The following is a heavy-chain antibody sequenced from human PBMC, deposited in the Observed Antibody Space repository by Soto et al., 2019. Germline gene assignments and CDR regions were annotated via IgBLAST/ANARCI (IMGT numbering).Heavy chain of an antibody. J-gene: IGHJ4*02. CDR1: GFTFSSYA. Sequence: GGSLRLSCAASGFTFSSYAMSWVRQAPGKGLEWVSAISGSGGSTYYADSVKGRFTISRDNYKNTLYLQMNSLRAEDTAVYYCAKSSGSGYCSSTSCYSDYWGQGTLVTVSS. V-gene: IGHV3-23*01. D-gene: IGHD2-2*02. CDR3: AKSSGSGYCSSTSCYSDY. CDR2: ISGSGGST.